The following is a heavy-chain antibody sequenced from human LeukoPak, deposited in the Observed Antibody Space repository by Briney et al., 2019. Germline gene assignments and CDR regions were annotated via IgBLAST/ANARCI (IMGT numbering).Heavy chain of an antibody. D-gene: IGHD3-10*01. V-gene: IGHV3-21*01. CDR2: ISSSSSYI. Sequence: GGSLRLSCAASGFTFSSYSMNWVRQAPGKGLEWVSSISSSSSYIYYADSVKGRFTISRDNAKNSLYLQMNSLRAEDTAVYYCARDQGYYGSGSNFDYWGQGTLVTVSS. CDR1: GFTFSSYS. CDR3: ARDQGYYGSGSNFDY. J-gene: IGHJ4*02.